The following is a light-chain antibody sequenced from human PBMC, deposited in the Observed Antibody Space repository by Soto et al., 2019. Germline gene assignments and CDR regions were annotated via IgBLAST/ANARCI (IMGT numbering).Light chain of an antibody. Sequence: EIVLTQSPGTLSLSPGERATLSCRASQSVSSSYLAWYQQKPGQAPRLLIYGASSRATGIPDRFSGSGSGTDFTLIISRLEPEDFAVYYCQQDGISPRTFGQGTKVDIK. CDR1: QSVSSSY. J-gene: IGKJ1*01. V-gene: IGKV3-20*01. CDR3: QQDGISPRT. CDR2: GAS.